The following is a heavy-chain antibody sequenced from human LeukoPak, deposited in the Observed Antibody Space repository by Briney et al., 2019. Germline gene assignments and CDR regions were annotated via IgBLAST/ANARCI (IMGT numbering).Heavy chain of an antibody. CDR1: GGSFSGYY. Sequence: SETLSLTCAVYGGSFSGYYWSWIRQPPGKGLEWIGEINHSGSTNYNPSLKSRVTISVDTSKNQFSLKLSSVTAADTAVYYCARHPLAIGYIDAFDIWGQGTMVTVSS. V-gene: IGHV4-34*01. D-gene: IGHD5-24*01. CDR2: INHSGST. CDR3: ARHPLAIGYIDAFDI. J-gene: IGHJ3*02.